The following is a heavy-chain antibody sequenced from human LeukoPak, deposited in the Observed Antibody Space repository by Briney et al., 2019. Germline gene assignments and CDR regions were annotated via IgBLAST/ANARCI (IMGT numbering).Heavy chain of an antibody. CDR1: GGSISSYY. CDR3: ARDRGLDYYDSYPLFDY. CDR2: IYTSGST. D-gene: IGHD3-22*01. V-gene: IGHV4-4*07. Sequence: SETLSLTCTVSGGSISSYYWSWIRQPAGKGLEWIGRIYTSGSTNYNPSLKSRVTMSVDTSKNQFSLKLSSVTAADTAVYYCARDRGLDYYDSYPLFDYWGQGTLVTVSS. J-gene: IGHJ4*02.